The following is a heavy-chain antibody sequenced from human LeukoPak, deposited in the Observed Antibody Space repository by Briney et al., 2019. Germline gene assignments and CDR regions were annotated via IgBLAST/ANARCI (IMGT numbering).Heavy chain of an antibody. CDR2: ISYSGST. Sequence: SETLSLTCTVSGGSISSYYWSWIRQPPGKGLEWIGYISYSGSTIYNPSLKSRVTISVDTSKNQFSLKLSSVTAADTAVYYCARRRGCSGGSCYGDTFDYWGQGTLVTVSS. CDR1: GGSISSYY. V-gene: IGHV4-59*08. D-gene: IGHD2-15*01. CDR3: ARRRGCSGGSCYGDTFDY. J-gene: IGHJ4*02.